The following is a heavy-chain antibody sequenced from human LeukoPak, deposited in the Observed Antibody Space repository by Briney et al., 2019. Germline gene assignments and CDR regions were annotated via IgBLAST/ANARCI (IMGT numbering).Heavy chain of an antibody. CDR2: ISYDGGQK. CDR1: GFTFSDYT. CDR3: ARANSSSWHYFDY. V-gene: IGHV3-30*04. D-gene: IGHD6-13*01. J-gene: IGHJ4*02. Sequence: GGSLRLSCAASGFTFSDYTMHWVRQAPGKGLEWVAVISYDGGQKYHADSVKGRFTISRDNSKNTVSLQMNSLRTEDTAVFYCARANSSSWHYFDYWGQGTLVTVSS.